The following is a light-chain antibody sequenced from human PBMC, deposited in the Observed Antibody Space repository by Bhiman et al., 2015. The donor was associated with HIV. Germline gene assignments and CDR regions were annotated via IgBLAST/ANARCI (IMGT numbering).Light chain of an antibody. CDR1: GSNIGAGYE. V-gene: IGLV1-40*01. Sequence: QSVLTQPPSVSGAPGQRVTISCTGSGSNIGAGYEVHWYHQLPGTAPKLLIYANTNRPSGVPDRFSGSKSGTSASLAITGLQAEDEADYYCQSYDSSLSGSVFGGGTKLTVL. CDR3: QSYDSSLSGSV. CDR2: ANT. J-gene: IGLJ2*01.